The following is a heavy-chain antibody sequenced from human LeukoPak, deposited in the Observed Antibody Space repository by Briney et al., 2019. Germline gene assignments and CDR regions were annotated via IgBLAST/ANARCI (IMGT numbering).Heavy chain of an antibody. CDR3: SRSYYTSSWYYFDH. CDR1: GYTFTRYD. V-gene: IGHV1-8*03. J-gene: IGHJ4*02. D-gene: IGHD3-3*01. CDR2: MNPKSGNT. Sequence: ASVKVSCKASGYTFTRYDINWVRQATGQGLEWMGWMNPKSGNTGHAQKFQGRVTITRDTSISTVYMELSSLRSDDTAVYFCSRSYYTSSWYYFDHWGQGTLVTVSS.